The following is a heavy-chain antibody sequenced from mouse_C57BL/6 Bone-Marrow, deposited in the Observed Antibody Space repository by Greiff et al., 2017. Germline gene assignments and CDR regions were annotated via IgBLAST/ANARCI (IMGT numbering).Heavy chain of an antibody. CDR3: ARDYGGNYYAMDY. J-gene: IGHJ4*01. CDR1: GYTFTSYG. D-gene: IGHD2-4*01. Sequence: QVQLKQSGAELARPGASVKLSCKASGYTFTSYGISWVKQRTGQGLEWIGEIYPRSGNTYYNEKFKGKATLTADKSSSTAYMELRSLTSEYSAVYFCARDYGGNYYAMDYWGQGTSGTVSS. CDR2: IYPRSGNT. V-gene: IGHV1-81*01.